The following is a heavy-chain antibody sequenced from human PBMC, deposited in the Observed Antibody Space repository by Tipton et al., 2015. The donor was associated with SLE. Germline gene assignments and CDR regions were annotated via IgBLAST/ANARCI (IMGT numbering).Heavy chain of an antibody. CDR3: ARGAQYYGSGRDAFDI. Sequence: TLSLTCTVSGDAITNSYWSWIRQPVGKGLEWIGRMYFSGVTDYNPSPKSRLTMSIDTSRNQFSLKLNSVTAADTAVYYCARGAQYYGSGRDAFDIWGQGTMVLVSS. J-gene: IGHJ3*02. CDR1: GDAITNSY. CDR2: MYFSGVT. V-gene: IGHV4-4*07. D-gene: IGHD3-10*01.